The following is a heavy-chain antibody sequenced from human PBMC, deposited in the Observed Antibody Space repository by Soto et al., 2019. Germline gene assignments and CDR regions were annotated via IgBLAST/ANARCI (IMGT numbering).Heavy chain of an antibody. J-gene: IGHJ6*02. CDR1: GGTFSSYA. D-gene: IGHD3-3*01. V-gene: IGHV1-69*13. Sequence: SVNVSCKASGGTFSSYAISWVRQAPGQGLEWMGGIIPIFGTANYAQKFQGRVTITADESTSTAYMELSSLRSEDTAVYYCAREDKDFWSPGDYYYGMDVWGQGTTVTVSS. CDR2: IIPIFGTA. CDR3: AREDKDFWSPGDYYYGMDV.